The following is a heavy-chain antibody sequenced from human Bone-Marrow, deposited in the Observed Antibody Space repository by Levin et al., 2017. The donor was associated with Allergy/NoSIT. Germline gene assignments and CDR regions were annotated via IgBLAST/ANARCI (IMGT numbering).Heavy chain of an antibody. CDR3: ARDPSLRSRSLDLHGAFDI. D-gene: IGHD3-3*01. Sequence: GESLKISCKASGYTFTSYAMHWVRQAPGQRLEWMGWINAGNGNTKYSQKFQGRVTITRDTSASTAYMELSSLRSEDTAVYYCARDPSLRSRSLDLHGAFDIWGQGTMVTVSS. CDR1: GYTFTSYA. V-gene: IGHV1-3*01. J-gene: IGHJ3*02. CDR2: INAGNGNT.